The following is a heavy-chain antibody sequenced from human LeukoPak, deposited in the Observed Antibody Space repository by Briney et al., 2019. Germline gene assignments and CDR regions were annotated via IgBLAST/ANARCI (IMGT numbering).Heavy chain of an antibody. D-gene: IGHD1-1*01. CDR3: ARDRIWNDAGHDPFDI. V-gene: IGHV4-4*07. CDR2: IYTSANT. CDR1: GASISSYY. J-gene: IGHJ3*02. Sequence: SETLSLTCNVSGASISSYYWSWIRQPAGKGLEWIGRIYTSANTNHNPSFKSRATISIDRSKNQFSLNLPSVTAADTAVYYCARDRIWNDAGHDPFDIWGQGTMVTVSS.